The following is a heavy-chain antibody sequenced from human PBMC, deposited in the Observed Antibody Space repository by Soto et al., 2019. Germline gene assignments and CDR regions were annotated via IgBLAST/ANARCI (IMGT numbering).Heavy chain of an antibody. CDR2: IYYSGST. CDR1: GGSVSSGSYY. Sequence: SSETLSLTCTVSGGSVSSGSYYWSWIRQPPGKGLEWIGYIYYSGSTNYNPSLKSRVTISVDTSKNQFSLKLSSVTAADTAVYYCARLPRGSGWRYYFDYWGQGTLVTVSS. J-gene: IGHJ4*02. D-gene: IGHD6-19*01. V-gene: IGHV4-61*01. CDR3: ARLPRGSGWRYYFDY.